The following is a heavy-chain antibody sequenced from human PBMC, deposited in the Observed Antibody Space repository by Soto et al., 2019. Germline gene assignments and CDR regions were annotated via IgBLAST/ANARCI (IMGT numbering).Heavy chain of an antibody. CDR2: ISAYNGNT. J-gene: IGHJ4*02. Sequence: QVQLVQSGAEVKKPGASVKVSCKASGYTFTSYGISWVRQAPGQGLEWMGWISAYNGNTNYAQKLQGRVTMTTYTSTRTAYMELRSLRSDDTAVYYCARGVPRGQQQLILDYWGQGTLATVSS. CDR1: GYTFTSYG. V-gene: IGHV1-18*01. CDR3: ARGVPRGQQQLILDY. D-gene: IGHD6-13*01.